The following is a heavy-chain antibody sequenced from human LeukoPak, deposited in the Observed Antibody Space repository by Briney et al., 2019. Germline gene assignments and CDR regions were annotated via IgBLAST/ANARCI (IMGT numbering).Heavy chain of an antibody. CDR2: ISSSGSTI. V-gene: IGHV3-11*01. Sequence: GSLRLSCAASGFTFSDFYMSWIRQAPGKGLEWVLYISSSGSTIYYADSVKGRFTISRDNAKNSLYLQMNSLRAEDTAVYYCARDGASVLWGYFDYWGQGTLVTVSS. CDR1: GFTFSDFY. CDR3: ARDGASVLWGYFDY. D-gene: IGHD2-8*01. J-gene: IGHJ4*02.